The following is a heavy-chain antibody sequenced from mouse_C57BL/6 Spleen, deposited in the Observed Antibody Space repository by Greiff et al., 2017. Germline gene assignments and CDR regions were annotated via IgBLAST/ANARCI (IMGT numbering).Heavy chain of an antibody. D-gene: IGHD4-1*01. J-gene: IGHJ2*01. V-gene: IGHV1-80*01. Sequence: VQLQQSGAELVKPGASVKISCKASGYAFSRYWMNWVKQRPGKGLEWIGQIYTGDGDTNYNGKFKGKATLTADKSSSTAYMQLSSLTSEDSAVYVWARDRPNWENWDYWGQGTTLTVSS. CDR3: ARDRPNWENWDY. CDR1: GYAFSRYW. CDR2: IYTGDGDT.